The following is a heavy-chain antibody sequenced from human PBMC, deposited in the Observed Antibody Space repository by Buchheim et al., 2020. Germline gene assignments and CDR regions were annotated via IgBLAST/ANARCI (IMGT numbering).Heavy chain of an antibody. J-gene: IGHJ6*02. CDR2: INPDGSDT. CDR3: TRSANFFRGMDV. V-gene: IGHV3-74*01. CDR1: GFTFSSDW. Sequence: EERLVESGGGLGQPGGSLRLSCAAFGFTFSSDWMHWVRQAPGKGLVWVSRINPDGSDTTYADSVKGRFTISRDNGRNTLYLQMNSLRGEDTAIYYCTRSANFFRGMDVWGQGTT. D-gene: IGHD2-15*01.